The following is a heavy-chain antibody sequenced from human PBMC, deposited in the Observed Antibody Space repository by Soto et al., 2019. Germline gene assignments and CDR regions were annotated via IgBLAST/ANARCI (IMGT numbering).Heavy chain of an antibody. CDR2: IVVGSGNT. CDR3: AAETNSSEY. V-gene: IGHV1-58*01. D-gene: IGHD6-13*01. Sequence: QMQLVQSGPEVKKPGTSVKVSCKASGFTFTSSAVQWVRQARGQRLEWIGWIVVGSGNTNYAQKFQERVTITRDMSTRPAYNEVSSLRSEDTAVYFCAAETNSSEYWGQGTLVTGSS. J-gene: IGHJ4*02. CDR1: GFTFTSSA.